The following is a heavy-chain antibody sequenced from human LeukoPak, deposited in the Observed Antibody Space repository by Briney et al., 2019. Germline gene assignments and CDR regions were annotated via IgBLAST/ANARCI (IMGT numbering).Heavy chain of an antibody. V-gene: IGHV4-4*02. D-gene: IGHD3-22*01. CDR1: GFTFNTYSM. CDR3: ARVPKGDSSGYHDAFDI. J-gene: IGHJ3*02. Sequence: GSLRLSCAASGFTFNTYSMNWVRQPPGKGLEWIGEIYHSGSTNYNPSLKSRVAISVDKSKNQFSLKLSSVTAADTAVYYCARVPKGDSSGYHDAFDIWGQGTMVTVSS. CDR2: IYHSGST.